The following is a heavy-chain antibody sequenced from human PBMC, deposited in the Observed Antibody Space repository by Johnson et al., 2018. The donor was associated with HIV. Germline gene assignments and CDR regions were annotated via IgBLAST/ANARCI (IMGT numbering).Heavy chain of an antibody. V-gene: IGHV3-30*02. Sequence: QVHLVESGGGVVQPGGSLRLSCAASGFTFSNYGIHGVRQAPGKGLEWVAFIQYDGNQENYRDSVKGRFTISRDNAKNTLYLQMNSLRPEDTAVYYCATERSVVSANAFDIWGQGTMVTVSS. CDR2: IQYDGNQE. J-gene: IGHJ3*02. D-gene: IGHD4-23*01. CDR3: ATERSVVSANAFDI. CDR1: GFTFSNYG.